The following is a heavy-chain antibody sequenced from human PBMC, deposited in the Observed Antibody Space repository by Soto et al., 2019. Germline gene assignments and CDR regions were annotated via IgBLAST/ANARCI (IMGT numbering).Heavy chain of an antibody. Sequence: GGSLRLSCAASGFTFRTYAMNWVRQAPGKGLEWISAISGSGSFTHYADSVKGRFTISRDNAKNSLYLQMNSLRAEDTAVYYCARDRLAARPFFDYWGQGTLVTVSS. CDR1: GFTFRTYA. D-gene: IGHD6-6*01. V-gene: IGHV3-21*01. CDR2: ISGSGSFT. J-gene: IGHJ4*02. CDR3: ARDRLAARPFFDY.